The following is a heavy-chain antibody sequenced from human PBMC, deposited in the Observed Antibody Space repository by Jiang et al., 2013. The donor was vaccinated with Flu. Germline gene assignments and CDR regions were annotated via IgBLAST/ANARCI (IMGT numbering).Heavy chain of an antibody. CDR2: IRNKLYRGTT. CDR1: GFSFGGYA. J-gene: IGHJ4*02. V-gene: IGHV3-49*03. D-gene: IGHD2-8*01. CDR3: TRDLVRDIILIPATYFDY. Sequence: VQLLESGGGLVQPGRSLRLSCTASGFSFGGYAVNWLRQAPGKGLEWVGFIRNKLYRGTTDYAASVKGRFTISRDDSKSIAYLQMSSLKTEDTAVYYCTRDLVRDIILIPATYFDYWGQGALVTVSS.